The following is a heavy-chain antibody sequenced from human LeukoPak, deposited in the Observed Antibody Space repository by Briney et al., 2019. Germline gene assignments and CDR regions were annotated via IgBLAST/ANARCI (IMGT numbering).Heavy chain of an antibody. CDR3: ARVGRIYQYYMDV. CDR2: IRQDGSEK. CDR1: GITFSTYW. J-gene: IGHJ6*03. Sequence: GGSLRLSCEASGITFSTYWMSWVRQAPGKGLEWVANIRQDGSEKYYMDSVKGRFIISRDNVENSLSLQMNSLRAEDTAVYYCARVGRIYQYYMDVWGKGTRSSSL. V-gene: IGHV3-7*01. D-gene: IGHD1-14*01.